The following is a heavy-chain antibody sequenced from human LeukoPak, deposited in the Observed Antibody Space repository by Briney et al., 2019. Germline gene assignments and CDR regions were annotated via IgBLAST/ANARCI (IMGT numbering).Heavy chain of an antibody. CDR2: IHFSGIT. Sequence: NSSETLSLTCTVSGGSISSHYWSWIRQPPGKGLEWIGYIHFSGITTYTPSLKSRVTISVDTSKNRFSLRLTSLTAADTAVYYCARDWELLSDYFYAVDVWGQGTTVTVS. J-gene: IGHJ6*02. D-gene: IGHD2/OR15-2a*01. CDR1: GGSISSHY. V-gene: IGHV4-59*11. CDR3: ARDWELLSDYFYAVDV.